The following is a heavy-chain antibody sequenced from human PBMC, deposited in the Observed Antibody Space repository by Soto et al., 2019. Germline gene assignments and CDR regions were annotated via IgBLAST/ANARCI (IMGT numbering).Heavy chain of an antibody. D-gene: IGHD3-10*01. Sequence: VQPGGSLRLSCAASGFTFNNYAMTWVRQAPGKGLEWVSAISGGGDTTSYADSVKGRFTVSRDGSKNTLYLQMSSLRAEDTALYYCAKGRGGSGSLPPRVDFWGQGTLVTVSS. J-gene: IGHJ4*02. CDR3: AKGRGGSGSLPPRVDF. CDR2: ISGGGDTT. CDR1: GFTFNNYA. V-gene: IGHV3-23*01.